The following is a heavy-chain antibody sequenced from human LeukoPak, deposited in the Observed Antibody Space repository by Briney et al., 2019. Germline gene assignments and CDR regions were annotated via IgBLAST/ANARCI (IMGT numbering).Heavy chain of an antibody. V-gene: IGHV4-59*01. D-gene: IGHD4-11*01. CDR1: GGSISSYY. Sequence: ASETLSLTCTVSGGSISSYYWSWIRQPPGKGLEWIGYIYYSGSTNYNPSLKSRVTISVDTSKNQFSLKLSSVTAADTAVYYCARRTTVTTPTVAYYYHYMDVWGKGTTVTVSS. CDR2: IYYSGST. J-gene: IGHJ6*03. CDR3: ARRTTVTTPTVAYYYHYMDV.